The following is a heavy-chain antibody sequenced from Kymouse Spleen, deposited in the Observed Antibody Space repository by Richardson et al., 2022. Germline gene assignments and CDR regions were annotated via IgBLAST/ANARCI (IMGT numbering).Heavy chain of an antibody. Sequence: QVQLVESGGGVVQPGRSLRLSCAASGFTFSSYGMHWVRQAPGKGLEWVAVISYDGSNKYYADSVKGRFTISRDNSKNTLYLQMNSLRAEDTAVYYCAKEYYYGSGSYYPDYWGQGTLVTVSS. J-gene: IGHJ4*02. CDR1: GFTFSSYG. CDR3: AKEYYYGSGSYYPDY. D-gene: IGHD3-10*01. CDR2: ISYDGSNK. V-gene: IGHV3-30*18.